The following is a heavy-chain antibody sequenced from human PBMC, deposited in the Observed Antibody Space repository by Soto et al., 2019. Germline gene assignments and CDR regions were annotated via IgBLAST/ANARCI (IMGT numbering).Heavy chain of an antibody. CDR3: XRXWXXXXXY. D-gene: IGHD3-16*01. V-gene: IGHV3-7*02. J-gene: IGHJ4*02. CDR2: IKQDGSEK. Sequence: EVQLVESGGGLVQPGGSLRLSCAASGFTFSSYWMSWVRQAPGKGLEWVANIKQDGSEKYYVDSVKGRFTISRDNAKNSLYLQMNSLRXXXXXXXXXXRXWXXXXXYWXQGTLVTXSS. CDR1: GFTFSSYW.